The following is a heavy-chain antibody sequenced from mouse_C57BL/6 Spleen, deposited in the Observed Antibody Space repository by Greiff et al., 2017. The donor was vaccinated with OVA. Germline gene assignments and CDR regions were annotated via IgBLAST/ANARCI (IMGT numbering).Heavy chain of an antibody. V-gene: IGHV1-55*01. CDR3: ARSGLSYPYYAMDY. CDR2: IYPGSGST. J-gene: IGHJ4*01. CDR1: GYTFTSYW. Sequence: QVQLQQPGAELVKPGASVKMSCKASGYTFTSYWITWVKQRPGQGLEWIGDIYPGSGSTNYNEKFKSKATLTVDTSSSTAYMQLSSLTSEDSAVYYCARSGLSYPYYAMDYWGQGTSVTVSS. D-gene: IGHD3-3*01.